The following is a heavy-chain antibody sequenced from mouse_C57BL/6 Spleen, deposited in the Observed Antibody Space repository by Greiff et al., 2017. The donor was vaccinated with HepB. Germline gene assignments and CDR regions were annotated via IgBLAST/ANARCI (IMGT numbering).Heavy chain of an antibody. CDR2: ISYDGSN. V-gene: IGHV3-6*01. Sequence: EVKLVESGPGLVKPSQSLSLTCSVTGYSITSGYYWNWIRQFPGNKLEWMGYISYDGSNNYNPSLNNRISITRDTSKNQFFLKLNSVTTEDTATYYCARDYYGSSYGYFDVWGTGTTVTVSS. D-gene: IGHD1-1*01. CDR3: ARDYYGSSYGYFDV. J-gene: IGHJ1*03. CDR1: GYSITSGYY.